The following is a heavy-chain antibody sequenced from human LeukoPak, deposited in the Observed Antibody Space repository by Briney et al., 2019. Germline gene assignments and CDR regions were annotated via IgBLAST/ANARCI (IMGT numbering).Heavy chain of an antibody. CDR3: ARNSDYYYMDV. J-gene: IGHJ6*03. CDR1: GGSISSYY. V-gene: IGHV4-59*01. D-gene: IGHD1-7*01. CDR2: TYYSGST. Sequence: PSETLSLTCTVSGGSISSYYWSWIRQPPGEGLEWIGYTYYSGSTNYNPSLKSRVTISVDTSKNQFSLKLSSVTAADTAVYYCARNSDYYYMDVWGKGTTVTVSS.